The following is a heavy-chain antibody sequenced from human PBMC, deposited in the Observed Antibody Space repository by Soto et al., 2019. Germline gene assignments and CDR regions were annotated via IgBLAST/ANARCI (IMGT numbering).Heavy chain of an antibody. CDR2: IYPGDSDT. CDR3: ARERDIVLVPAANYIPDRVYYYYYGMDV. CDR1: GYSFTSYW. V-gene: IGHV5-51*01. D-gene: IGHD2-2*01. Sequence: PGESLKISCKGSGYSFTSYWIGWVRQMPGKGLEWMGIIYPGDSDTRYSPSFQGQVTISADKSISTAYLQWSSLKASDTAMYYCARERDIVLVPAANYIPDRVYYYYYGMDVWGQGTTVTVSS. J-gene: IGHJ6*02.